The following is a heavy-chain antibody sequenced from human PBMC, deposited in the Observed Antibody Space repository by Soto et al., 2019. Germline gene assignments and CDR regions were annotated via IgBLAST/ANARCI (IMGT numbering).Heavy chain of an antibody. CDR3: AHSRCGGDCLRSYSSHYYYGMDV. V-gene: IGHV2-5*02. Sequence: QITLKESGPTLVKPTQTLTLTCTFSGFSLSTGGVGVGWIRQPPGKALEWLALIYWDDDKRYSPSLKSRLTVNKDTSKTQVVLTMTNMDPVDTATYYCAHSRCGGDCLRSYSSHYYYGMDVWGQGTTVTVSS. CDR2: IYWDDDK. D-gene: IGHD2-21*02. CDR1: GFSLSTGGVG. J-gene: IGHJ6*02.